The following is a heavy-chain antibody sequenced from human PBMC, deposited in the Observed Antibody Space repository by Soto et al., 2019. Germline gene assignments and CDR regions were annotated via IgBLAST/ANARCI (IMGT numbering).Heavy chain of an antibody. CDR3: ARDRRYEWFGELSEPFDY. CDR2: IWYDGSNK. D-gene: IGHD3-10*01. V-gene: IGHV3-33*01. CDR1: GFTFSSYG. J-gene: IGHJ4*02. Sequence: QVQLVESGGGVVQPGRSLRLSCAASGFTFSSYGMHWVRQAPGKGLEWVAVIWYDGSNKYYADSVKGRFTISRDNSKNSLYLQMNSLRAEDTAVYYCARDRRYEWFGELSEPFDYWGQGTLVTVSS.